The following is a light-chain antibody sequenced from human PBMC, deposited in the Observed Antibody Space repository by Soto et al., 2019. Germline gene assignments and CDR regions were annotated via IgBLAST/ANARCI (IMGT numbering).Light chain of an antibody. J-gene: IGLJ1*01. CDR1: SSNIGSST. V-gene: IGLV1-44*01. CDR2: SNY. Sequence: QPVLTQPPSASGTPGQRVTISCSGSSSNIGSSTVNWYQQLPGTAPKLLIYSNYQRPSGVPDRFSGSKSGTSASLAISGLQSEDEADYYCAAWDDSLNGYVFGTGTKLTVL. CDR3: AAWDDSLNGYV.